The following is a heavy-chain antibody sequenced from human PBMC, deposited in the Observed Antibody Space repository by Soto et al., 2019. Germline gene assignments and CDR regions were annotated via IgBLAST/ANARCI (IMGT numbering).Heavy chain of an antibody. V-gene: IGHV3-23*01. Sequence: HPGGSLRLSFPASGFPFSSYAMSWVRQAPGKGVEWVSAMSGSGGSTYYADSVKGRFTSSRDNSKNTLYLQMNSLRAEDTAVYYFDKGPTMIVVVISFVAWGQGTLVTVSS. D-gene: IGHD3-22*01. CDR1: GFPFSSYA. CDR3: DKGPTMIVVVISFVA. J-gene: IGHJ4*02. CDR2: MSGSGGST.